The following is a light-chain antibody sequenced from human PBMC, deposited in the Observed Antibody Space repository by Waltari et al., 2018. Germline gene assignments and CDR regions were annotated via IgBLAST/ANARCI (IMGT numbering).Light chain of an antibody. CDR1: SNDIGYSNY. J-gene: IGLJ2*01. CDR2: EVS. CDR3: SSYAGSNML. Sequence: QSALTQPPSASGSPGQSVTISCTGTSNDIGYSNYVSWYQQHPGKAPKLMIYEVSKRPSGVPDRFSGSKSGNTASLTVSGLQAEDEADYYCSSYAGSNMLFGGGTKLTVL. V-gene: IGLV2-8*01.